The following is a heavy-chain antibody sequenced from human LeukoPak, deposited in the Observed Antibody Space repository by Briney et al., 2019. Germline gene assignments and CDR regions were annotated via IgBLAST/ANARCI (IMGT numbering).Heavy chain of an antibody. V-gene: IGHV4-59*01. D-gene: IGHD3-9*01. CDR3: ARGAHPLRYFDRYYYYYGMDV. CDR1: GGSISSYY. J-gene: IGHJ6*02. CDR2: IYYSGST. Sequence: SETLSLTCTVSGGSISSYYWSWIRQPPGKGLEWIGYIYYSGSTNYNPSLKSRVTISVDTSKNQFSLKLSSVTAADTAVYYCARGAHPLRYFDRYYYYYGMDVWGQGTTVTVSS.